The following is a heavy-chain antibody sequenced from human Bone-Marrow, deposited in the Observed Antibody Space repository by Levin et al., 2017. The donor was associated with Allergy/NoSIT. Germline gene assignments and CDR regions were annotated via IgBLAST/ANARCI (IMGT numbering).Heavy chain of an antibody. J-gene: IGHJ5*02. Sequence: GGSLRLSCKGSGYSFSNSWIGWVRRMPGKGLELMGIIYPGDSDTRYSPSFQGQVTMSADKSISTAYLQWSSLEASDTAMYYCARGIGFGENNWFDPWGQGTQVTVSS. CDR3: ARGIGFGENNWFDP. D-gene: IGHD3-10*01. CDR2: IYPGDSDT. V-gene: IGHV5-51*01. CDR1: GYSFSNSW.